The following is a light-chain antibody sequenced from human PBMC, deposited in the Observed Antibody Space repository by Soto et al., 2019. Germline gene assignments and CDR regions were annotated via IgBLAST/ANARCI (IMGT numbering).Light chain of an antibody. V-gene: IGKV1-6*01. Sequence: ALQMAQSPCSLSASVGDRGTIPLRASQGIRNDLGWYQQKPGKAPKLLIYAASSLQSGVPSRFSGSGSGTDFTLTISRLEPEDFAVYYCQQYGSSPWTFGQGTKVDIK. CDR1: QGIRND. CDR2: AAS. CDR3: QQYGSSPWT. J-gene: IGKJ1*01.